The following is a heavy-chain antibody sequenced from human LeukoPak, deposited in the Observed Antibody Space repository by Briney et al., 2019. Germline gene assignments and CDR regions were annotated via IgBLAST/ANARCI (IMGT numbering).Heavy chain of an antibody. CDR3: ASTSPKYYYESSGYSSLFDN. J-gene: IGHJ4*02. D-gene: IGHD3-22*01. CDR1: AGSISSDSYY. Sequence: PSETLSLTCTVSAGSISSDSYYWGWIRQPPGKGLEWIGTIYYSGNTYYNPSLKSRLTISVDTSKNQFSLKLRSVTAADTALYYCASTSPKYYYESSGYSSLFDNWGQGTLVTVSS. V-gene: IGHV4-39*07. CDR2: IYYSGNT.